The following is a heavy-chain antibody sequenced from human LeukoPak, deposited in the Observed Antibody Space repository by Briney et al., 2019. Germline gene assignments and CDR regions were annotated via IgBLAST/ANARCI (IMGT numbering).Heavy chain of an antibody. CDR3: ARDRSFYFYYYMDV. Sequence: ASVKVSCKASGYTFSSYAINWVRQAPGQGLEWMGWINTNTGNPTYAQGFTGRVVFSWDTSVNTAYLQISSLKAEDTAVYYCARDRSFYFYYYMDVWGKGTTVTVSS. J-gene: IGHJ6*03. V-gene: IGHV7-4-1*02. CDR1: GYTFSSYA. CDR2: INTNTGNP.